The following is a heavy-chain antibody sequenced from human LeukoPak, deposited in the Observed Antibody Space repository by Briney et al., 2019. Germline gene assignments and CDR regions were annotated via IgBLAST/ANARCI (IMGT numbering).Heavy chain of an antibody. V-gene: IGHV3-23*01. J-gene: IGHJ4*02. CDR2: ISGSGGST. CDR3: ARDRGGGYELDY. CDR1: GFTFSSYA. D-gene: IGHD5-12*01. Sequence: GGSLRLSCAASGFTFSSYAMSWVRQAPGKGLEWVSAISGSGGSTYYADSVKGRFTISRDNSKNTLYLQMNSLRAEDTAVYYCARDRGGGYELDYWGQGTLVTVSS.